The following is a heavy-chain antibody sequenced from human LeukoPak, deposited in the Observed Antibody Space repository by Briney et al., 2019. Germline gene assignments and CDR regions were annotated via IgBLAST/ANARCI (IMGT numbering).Heavy chain of an antibody. D-gene: IGHD6-19*01. CDR2: ISSSTTTI. CDR1: GFTLTTYN. V-gene: IGHV3-48*04. Sequence: GGSLRLSGVVSGFTLTTYNMNWVRQAPGKGLEWVSYISSSTTTIYYADSVKGRFTISRDSAKESLYLQMNSLRAEDTAVYYCARADNSAWYSYFDYWGQGTLVTVSS. CDR3: ARADNSAWYSYFDY. J-gene: IGHJ4*02.